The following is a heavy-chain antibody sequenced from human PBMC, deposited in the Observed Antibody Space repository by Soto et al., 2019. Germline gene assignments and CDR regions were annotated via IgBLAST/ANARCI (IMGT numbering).Heavy chain of an antibody. CDR2: ISYDGSNK. CDR3: ARENWAY. J-gene: IGHJ4*02. D-gene: IGHD7-27*01. Sequence: VQLVESGGGVVQPGRSLRLSCAASGFTFSSYAMHWVRQAPGKGLEWVAVISYDGSNKYYADSVKGRFTISRDNSKNTLYLQMNSLRAEDTAVYYCARENWAYWGQGTLVTVSS. CDR1: GFTFSSYA. V-gene: IGHV3-30-3*01.